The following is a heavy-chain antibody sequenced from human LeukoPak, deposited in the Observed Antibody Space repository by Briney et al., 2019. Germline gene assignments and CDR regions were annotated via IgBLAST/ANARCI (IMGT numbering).Heavy chain of an antibody. Sequence: GGSLRLSCAASGFTFSSYSMNWVRQAPGEGLEWVSYISSSTSTIYYADSVKGRFTISRDNAKNSLYLQMNSLRAEDTAVYYCARAQTKRGQGTLVTVSS. V-gene: IGHV3-48*01. CDR2: ISSSTSTI. D-gene: IGHD1-7*01. J-gene: IGHJ4*02. CDR3: ARAQTK. CDR1: GFTFSSYS.